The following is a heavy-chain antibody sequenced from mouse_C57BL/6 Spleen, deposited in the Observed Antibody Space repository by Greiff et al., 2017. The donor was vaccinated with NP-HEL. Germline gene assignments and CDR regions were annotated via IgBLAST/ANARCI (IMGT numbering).Heavy chain of an antibody. V-gene: IGHV5-17*01. D-gene: IGHD2-4*01. J-gene: IGHJ4*01. CDR3: ARGVYYDVYAMDY. Sequence: EVKLVESGGGLVKPGGSLKLSCAASGFTFSDYGMHWVRQAPEKGLEWVAYISSGSSTIYYADTVQGRFTISRDNAKNTLFLQMTSLRSEDTAMYYCARGVYYDVYAMDYWGQGTSVTVSS. CDR1: GFTFSDYG. CDR2: ISSGSSTI.